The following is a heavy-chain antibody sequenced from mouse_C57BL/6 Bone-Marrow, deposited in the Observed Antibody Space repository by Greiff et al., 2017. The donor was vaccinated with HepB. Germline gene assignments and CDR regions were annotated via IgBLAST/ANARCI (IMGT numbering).Heavy chain of an antibody. D-gene: IGHD2-2*01. CDR2: IRSKSNNYST. CDR3: VRHCYGYAWFAY. J-gene: IGHJ3*01. V-gene: IGHV10-1*01. CDR1: GFSFNTYA. Sequence: EVHLVESGGGLVQPKGSLKLSCAASGFSFNTYAMNWVRQAPGKGLEWVARIRSKSNNYSTYYADSVKDRFTISRDNSGSMLYLQMNNLKTEDTALYYCVRHCYGYAWFAYWGQGTLVTVSA.